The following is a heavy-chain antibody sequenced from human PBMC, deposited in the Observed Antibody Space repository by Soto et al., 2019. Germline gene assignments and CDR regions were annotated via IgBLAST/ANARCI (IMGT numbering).Heavy chain of an antibody. CDR3: AHSPHDSGYDLEVGGLRCNWFDP. CDR1: GLSLSTSGVG. J-gene: IGHJ5*02. V-gene: IGHV2-5*01. Sequence: GSGPTLVNPTQTLTLTCTFSGLSLSTSGVGVGWIRQPPGKALEWLALIYWNDDKRYSPSLKSRLTITKDTSKNQVVLTMTNMDPVDTATYYCAHSPHDSGYDLEVGGLRCNWFDPWGQGTLVTVSS. CDR2: IYWNDDK. D-gene: IGHD5-12*01.